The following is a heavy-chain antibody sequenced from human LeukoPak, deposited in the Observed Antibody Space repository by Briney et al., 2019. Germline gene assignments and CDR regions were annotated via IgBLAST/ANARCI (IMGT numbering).Heavy chain of an antibody. D-gene: IGHD3-22*01. CDR1: GYTFTVKF. Sequence: GASVKVSCKTSGYTFTVKFLHWLRQAPGQGREWMGGIEPISGGADNGQNFRGGVTVTRETSVSTPYMELSRLRSDDTVVYYCAIEKYYDSSGYSKAFDYWGQGTLVTVSS. CDR2: IEPISGGA. V-gene: IGHV1-2*05. J-gene: IGHJ4*02. CDR3: AIEKYYDSSGYSKAFDY.